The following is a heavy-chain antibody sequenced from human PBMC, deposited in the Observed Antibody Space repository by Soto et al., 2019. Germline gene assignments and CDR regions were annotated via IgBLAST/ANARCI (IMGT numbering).Heavy chain of an antibody. D-gene: IGHD3-22*01. CDR2: ISYDGSNK. CDR1: GFTFSSYG. CDR3: AKGLVVINYYYYGMDV. V-gene: IGHV3-30*18. J-gene: IGHJ6*02. Sequence: GGSLRLSCAASGFTFSSYGMHWVRQAPGKGLEWVAVISYDGSNKYYADSVKGRFTISRDNSKNTLYLQMNSLRAEDTAVYYCAKGLVVINYYYYGMDVWGQGTTVTVSS.